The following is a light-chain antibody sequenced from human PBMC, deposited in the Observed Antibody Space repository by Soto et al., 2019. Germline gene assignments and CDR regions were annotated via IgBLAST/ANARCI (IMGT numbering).Light chain of an antibody. Sequence: IRMTQSPSSFSASTGDRVTITCRASQDISSYLAWYHQKVGKAPKLLIYAAATLQRGAPSRFSGSGSGTDFTLTISRLQSEDFATYYCQQYFSYPYTFGQGTKLEI. CDR2: AAA. CDR1: QDISSY. V-gene: IGKV1-8*01. CDR3: QQYFSYPYT. J-gene: IGKJ2*01.